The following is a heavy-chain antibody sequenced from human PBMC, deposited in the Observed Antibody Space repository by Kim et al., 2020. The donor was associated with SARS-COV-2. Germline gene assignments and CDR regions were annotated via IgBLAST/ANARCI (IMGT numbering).Heavy chain of an antibody. CDR2: ISYDGSNK. D-gene: IGHD1-26*01. CDR3: AKGSGSYYFNPMDV. J-gene: IGHJ6*02. Sequence: GGSLRLSCAASGFTFYSYGMHWVRQAPGKGLEWVAVISYDGSNKYYADSVKGRFTISRDNSKNTLFLQMNSLRAEDTAVYYCAKGSGSYYFNPMDVWGQGTTVTVSS. V-gene: IGHV3-30*18. CDR1: GFTFYSYG.